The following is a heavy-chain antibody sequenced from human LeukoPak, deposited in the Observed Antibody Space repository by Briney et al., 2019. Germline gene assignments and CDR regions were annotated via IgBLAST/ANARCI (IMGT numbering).Heavy chain of an antibody. CDR1: GFNFRSYW. CDR2: ISGSGGST. J-gene: IGHJ5*02. V-gene: IGHV3-23*01. Sequence: PGGSLRLSCAASGFNFRSYWMSWVRQAPGKGLEWVSAISGSGGSTYYADSVKGRFTISRDNSKNTLYLQMNSLRAEDTAVYYCAKGNLWFGESVNWFDPWGQGTLVTVSS. D-gene: IGHD3-10*01. CDR3: AKGNLWFGESVNWFDP.